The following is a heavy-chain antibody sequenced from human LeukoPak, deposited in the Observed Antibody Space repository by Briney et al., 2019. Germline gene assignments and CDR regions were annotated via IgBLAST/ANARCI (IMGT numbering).Heavy chain of an antibody. CDR2: IKEDGSVE. D-gene: IGHD6-19*01. CDR3: ARVGMSGYSSGWYDH. V-gene: IGHV3-7*03. Sequence: PGGSLRLSCAASGFTFSRYWMSWVRQAPGKGLEWVANIKEDGSVEHYVDSVKGRLTISRGNAKNSMYLQMNSLRAEDTAVYYCARVGMSGYSSGWYDHWGQGTLVTVSS. CDR1: GFTFSRYW. J-gene: IGHJ5*02.